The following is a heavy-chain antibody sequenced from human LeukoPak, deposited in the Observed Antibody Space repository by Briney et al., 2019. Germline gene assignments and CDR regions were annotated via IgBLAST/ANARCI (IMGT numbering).Heavy chain of an antibody. Sequence: AASVKVSCKASGYTFTGYYMHWVRQAPGQGLEWMGWINPNSGGTNYAQKFQGWVTMTRDTSISTAYMELSRLRSDDTAVYYCARGGSGSSGYYLSWGQGTLVTVSS. CDR1: GYTFTGYY. D-gene: IGHD3-22*01. CDR3: ARGGSGSSGYYLS. J-gene: IGHJ5*02. V-gene: IGHV1-2*04. CDR2: INPNSGGT.